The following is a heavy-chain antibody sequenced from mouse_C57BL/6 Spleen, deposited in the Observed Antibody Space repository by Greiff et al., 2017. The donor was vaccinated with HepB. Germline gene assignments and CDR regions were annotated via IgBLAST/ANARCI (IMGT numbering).Heavy chain of an antibody. V-gene: IGHV5-17*01. D-gene: IGHD1-1*01. J-gene: IGHJ4*01. CDR1: GFTFSDYG. CDR3: ARDYGSSYGGYYYAMDY. CDR2: ISSGSSTI. Sequence: EVKLMESGGGLVKPGGSLKLSCAASGFTFSDYGMHWVRQAPEKGLEWVAYISSGSSTIYYADTVKGRFTISRDNAKNTLFLQMTSLRSEDTAMYYCARDYGSSYGGYYYAMDYWGQGTSVTVSS.